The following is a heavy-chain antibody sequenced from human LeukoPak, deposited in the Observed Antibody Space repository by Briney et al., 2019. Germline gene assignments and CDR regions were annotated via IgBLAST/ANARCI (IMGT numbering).Heavy chain of an antibody. CDR3: ARDLHYYVAMDV. CDR1: GFTFSSYA. D-gene: IGHD3-10*02. J-gene: IGHJ6*02. CDR2: ISSSGGST. Sequence: AGGSLRLSCAASGFTFSSYAMTWVRQAPGKGLEWVSGISSSGGSTYYADSVKGRFTISRDNSKNTLYLQMNSLRAEDTALYYCARDLHYYVAMDVWGQGTTVTVSS. V-gene: IGHV3-23*01.